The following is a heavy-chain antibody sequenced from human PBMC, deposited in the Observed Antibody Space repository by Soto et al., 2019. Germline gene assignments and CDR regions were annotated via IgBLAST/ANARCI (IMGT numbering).Heavy chain of an antibody. D-gene: IGHD5-12*01. Sequence: GWSLRLSCASSVFTFSNAWMSWVRQAPGKGLEWVGRIKSKTDGGTTDYAAPVKGRFTISRDNSKNTLYLQMNSLKTEDTAVYYCTTDILYSGYENFDYWGQGTLVTVSS. CDR3: TTDILYSGYENFDY. CDR1: VFTFSNAW. J-gene: IGHJ4*02. CDR2: IKSKTDGGTT. V-gene: IGHV3-15*01.